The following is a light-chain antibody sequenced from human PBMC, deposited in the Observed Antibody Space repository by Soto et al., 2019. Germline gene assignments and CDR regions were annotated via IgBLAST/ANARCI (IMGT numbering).Light chain of an antibody. Sequence: EIVLTQSPATLSLSPGERATLSCRASQSVSSYLAWYQQKHGQAPRLLIYDAANRATRIPARFSGSGSGTDFTLTISGLEPEDFAVYYCQHRSNWPITFGQGTRLEIK. CDR1: QSVSSY. J-gene: IGKJ5*01. CDR2: DAA. CDR3: QHRSNWPIT. V-gene: IGKV3-11*01.